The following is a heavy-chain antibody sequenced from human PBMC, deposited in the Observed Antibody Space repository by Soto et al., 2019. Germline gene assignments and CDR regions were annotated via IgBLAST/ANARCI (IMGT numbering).Heavy chain of an antibody. CDR2: ISYDGSNK. J-gene: IGHJ4*02. Sequence: GSLRLSCAASGFTFSSYGMHWVRQAPGKGLEWVAVISYDGSNKYYADSVKGRFTISRDNSKNTLYLQMNSLRAEDTAVYYCAKLIFRFRPKYYFDYWGQGTLVTVSS. V-gene: IGHV3-30*18. CDR3: AKLIFRFRPKYYFDY. CDR1: GFTFSSYG. D-gene: IGHD2-21*01.